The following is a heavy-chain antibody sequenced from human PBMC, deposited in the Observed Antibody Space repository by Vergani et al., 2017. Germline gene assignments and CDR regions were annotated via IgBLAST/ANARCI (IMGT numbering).Heavy chain of an antibody. D-gene: IGHD2-2*02. Sequence: EVQMVESGGGLVKPGGSLRLSCVASGFTFSHYSMNWVRQAPGKGLEWVSSISSSSSYIYYADSVKGRFTISRDNAKNSLYLQMNSLRAEDTAVYYCARDLYCSSTSCYTGYYYYMDVWGKGP. CDR2: ISSSSSYI. J-gene: IGHJ6*03. V-gene: IGHV3-21*01. CDR1: GFTFSHYS. CDR3: ARDLYCSSTSCYTGYYYYMDV.